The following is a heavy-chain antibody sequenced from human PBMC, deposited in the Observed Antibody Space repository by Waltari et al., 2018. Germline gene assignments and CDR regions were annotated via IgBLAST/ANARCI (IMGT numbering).Heavy chain of an antibody. D-gene: IGHD3-16*01. CDR1: GFTFEEHA. CDR3: VKDTDQGGALH. Sequence: EVQLVESGGGLVQPGRFLRLSCAGSGFTFEEHAMHWVRQTPGKGLEWVAGLFWSRGTVGYADSVRGRFTISRDKAKNSLYLQINILRPEDTALYYCVKDTDQGGALHWGQGTLVTVSS. CDR2: LFWSRGTV. V-gene: IGHV3-9*01. J-gene: IGHJ1*01.